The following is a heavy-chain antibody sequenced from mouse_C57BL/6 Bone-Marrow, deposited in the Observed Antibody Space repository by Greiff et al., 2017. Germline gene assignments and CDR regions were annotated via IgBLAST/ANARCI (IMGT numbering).Heavy chain of an antibody. J-gene: IGHJ3*01. CDR2: INPNNGGT. Sequence: VQLQQSGPELVKPGASVKISCKASGYTFTDYYMNWVKQSHGKSLEWIGDINPNNGGTSYNQKFKGKATLTVDKSSSTAYMELRSLTSEDSAVYYCAREGGNGYDWFAYWGQGTLVTVST. V-gene: IGHV1-26*01. D-gene: IGHD2-2*01. CDR1: GYTFTDYY. CDR3: AREGGNGYDWFAY.